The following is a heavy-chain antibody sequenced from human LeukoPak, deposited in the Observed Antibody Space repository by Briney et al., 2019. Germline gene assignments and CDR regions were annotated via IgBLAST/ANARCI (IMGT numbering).Heavy chain of an antibody. Sequence: KPSETLSLTCTVSGGSISSSSYYWGWIRQPPGKGLEWIGSIYYSGSTYYNPSLKSRVTISVDTSKNQFSLKLSSVTAADTAVYYCARDEANFYPTVGWFDPWGQGTLVTVSS. V-gene: IGHV4-39*07. CDR3: ARDEANFYPTVGWFDP. D-gene: IGHD2/OR15-2a*01. CDR1: GGSISSSSYY. CDR2: IYYSGST. J-gene: IGHJ5*02.